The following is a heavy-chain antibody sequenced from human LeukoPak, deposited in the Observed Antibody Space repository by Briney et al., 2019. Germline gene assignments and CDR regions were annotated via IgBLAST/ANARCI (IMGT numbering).Heavy chain of an antibody. CDR3: ARDRGINWFDP. D-gene: IGHD3-16*01. V-gene: IGHV3-74*01. J-gene: IGHJ5*02. CDR1: GYTFTDYW. Sequence: GGSLRLSCAASGYTFTDYWMHWVRQAPGEGLVWVSRINTDGTNTIYADSVRGRFTVSRDNAKNTLYLQMDSLRAEDTAVYYCARDRGINWFDPWGQGTLVAVSS. CDR2: INTDGTNT.